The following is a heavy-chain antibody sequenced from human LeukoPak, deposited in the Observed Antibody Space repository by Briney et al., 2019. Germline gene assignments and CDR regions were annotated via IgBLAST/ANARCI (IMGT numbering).Heavy chain of an antibody. D-gene: IGHD3-10*01. Sequence: GASVKVSCKASGYTFTSYYMHWVRQAPGQGLEWMGIINPSEGSTGYAQKFQGRVTVTRDTSTRAVYIELSSLRSEDTTVYYCARDCPRVYYGSGSYYSALGYWGQGTLVTVSS. V-gene: IGHV1-46*01. J-gene: IGHJ4*02. CDR2: INPSEGST. CDR1: GYTFTSYY. CDR3: ARDCPRVYYGSGSYYSALGY.